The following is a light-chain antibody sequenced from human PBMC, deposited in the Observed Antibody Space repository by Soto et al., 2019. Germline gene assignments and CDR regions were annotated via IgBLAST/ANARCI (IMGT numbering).Light chain of an antibody. Sequence: DIQMTQSPSSLSASVGDRVTITCLASQDISDYLAWYQQKPGQVPKLLIPAASTLQSGVPSRFRGSASGTDFTLTITGLQPDDFATYYCQNYNGPPWTFGQGTKVAIK. V-gene: IGKV1-27*01. CDR3: QNYNGPPWT. CDR1: QDISDY. J-gene: IGKJ1*01. CDR2: AAS.